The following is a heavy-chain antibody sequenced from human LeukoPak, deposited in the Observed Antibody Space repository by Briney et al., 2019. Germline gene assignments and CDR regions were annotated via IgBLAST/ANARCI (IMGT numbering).Heavy chain of an antibody. D-gene: IGHD3-3*01. CDR2: ISWNSGSI. CDR1: GFTFSSYS. Sequence: GGSLRLSCAASGFTFSSYSMNWVRQAPGKGLEWVSGISWNSGSIGYADSVKGRFTISRDNAKNSLYLQMNSLRAEDTALYYCAKGSVDFWSGYFDYWGQGTLVTVSS. J-gene: IGHJ4*02. V-gene: IGHV3-9*01. CDR3: AKGSVDFWSGYFDY.